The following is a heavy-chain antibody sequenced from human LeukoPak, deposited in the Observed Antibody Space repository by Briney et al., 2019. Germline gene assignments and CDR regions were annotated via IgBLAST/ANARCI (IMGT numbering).Heavy chain of an antibody. CDR2: IIPIFGTV. Sequence: SVKVSCKASGGTFSSYAISWVRQAPGQGLEWMGGIIPIFGTVNYAQKFQGRVTITTDESTSTAYMELSSLRSEDTAVYYCARARRITIFGVDKNWFDPWGQGTLVTVSS. D-gene: IGHD3-3*01. V-gene: IGHV1-69*05. J-gene: IGHJ5*02. CDR1: GGTFSSYA. CDR3: ARARRITIFGVDKNWFDP.